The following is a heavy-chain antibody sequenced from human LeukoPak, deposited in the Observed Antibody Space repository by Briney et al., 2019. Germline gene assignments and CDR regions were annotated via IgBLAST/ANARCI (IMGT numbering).Heavy chain of an antibody. CDR2: TIPRFGTA. D-gene: IGHD4-11*01. Sequence: SGKVSCKAAGGTFSSFGISWRRQAPGQGLEWMGGTIPRFGTAHYAQDFQGRVTMTADTVLNIAYLELSSLRSEDTAVYYCARGEDSNSRWGKDVFDIWGRGTMLIVSS. CDR3: ARGEDSNSRWGKDVFDI. CDR1: GGTFSSFG. V-gene: IGHV1-69*06. J-gene: IGHJ3*02.